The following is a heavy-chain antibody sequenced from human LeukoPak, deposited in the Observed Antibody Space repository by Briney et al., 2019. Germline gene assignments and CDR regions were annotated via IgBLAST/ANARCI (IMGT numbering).Heavy chain of an antibody. CDR3: ARSSYGSGYYFDY. V-gene: IGHV4-39*01. CDR1: GGSISSSSYY. D-gene: IGHD5-18*01. J-gene: IGHJ4*02. CDR2: IYYSGST. Sequence: SETLSLTCTVSGGSISSSSYYWGWIRQPPGKGLEWIGSIYYSGSTYYNPSLKSRVTISVDTSKNQFSLKLSSVTAADTAVYYCARSSYGSGYYFDYWGQGTLVTVSS.